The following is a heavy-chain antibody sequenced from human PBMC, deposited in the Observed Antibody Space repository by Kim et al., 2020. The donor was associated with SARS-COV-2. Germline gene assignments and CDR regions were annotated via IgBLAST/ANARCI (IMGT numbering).Heavy chain of an antibody. D-gene: IGHD3-3*02. CDR3: TSIFEY. Sequence: DGGSRYCADSVKDRFTTSRDNANNMVYLQMNSLRVDDTAIYYCTSIFEYWGQGALVTVSS. V-gene: IGHV3-74*01. J-gene: IGHJ4*02. CDR2: DGGSR.